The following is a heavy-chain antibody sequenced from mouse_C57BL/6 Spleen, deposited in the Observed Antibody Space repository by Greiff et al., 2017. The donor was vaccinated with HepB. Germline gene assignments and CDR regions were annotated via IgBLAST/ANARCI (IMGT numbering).Heavy chain of an antibody. CDR1: GYTFTSYW. V-gene: IGHV1-55*01. J-gene: IGHJ3*01. Sequence: QVQLQQPGAELVKPGASVKMSCKASGYTFTSYWITWVKQRPGQGLEWIGDIYPGSGSTNYNEKFKSKATLTVDTSSSTAYMQLSSLTSEDSAVYYCARGSSGYENWFAYWGQGTLVTVSA. CDR3: ARGSSGYENWFAY. D-gene: IGHD3-2*02. CDR2: IYPGSGST.